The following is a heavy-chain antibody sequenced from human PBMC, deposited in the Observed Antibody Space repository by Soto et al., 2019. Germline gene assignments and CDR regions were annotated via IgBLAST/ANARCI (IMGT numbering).Heavy chain of an antibody. D-gene: IGHD2-21*02. J-gene: IGHJ4*03. V-gene: IGHV1-24*01. CDR1: RYTHTELS. CDR3: ATYFPRSDMTYVFDS. CDR2: FDPEDGET. Sequence: ASVKVSCKVSRYTHTELSMHWVRQAHGKGLEWMGGFDPEDGETIYAQKFKGRITMTEDTSTDTAYMEMTSLRAEDTAVYYCATYFPRSDMTYVFDSWGQGTMVTVSS.